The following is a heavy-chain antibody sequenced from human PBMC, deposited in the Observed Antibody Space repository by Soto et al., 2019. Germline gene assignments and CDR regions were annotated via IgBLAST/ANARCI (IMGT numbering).Heavy chain of an antibody. D-gene: IGHD3-10*01. CDR2: IIPFLGRT. J-gene: IGHJ5*02. V-gene: IGHV1-69*02. CDR1: GGTLSSYS. Sequence: QLHLVQSGAEVRKPGSSVKVSCKASGGTLSSYSVTWVRQAPGQGLEWMGRIIPFLGRTNYAQKIQGRVSLSSGMPTLTAYMYLCSLTSYGKAIYSRSVPAGGSHLNWFYTWGQRTLVIVFS. CDR3: SVPAGGSHLNWFYT.